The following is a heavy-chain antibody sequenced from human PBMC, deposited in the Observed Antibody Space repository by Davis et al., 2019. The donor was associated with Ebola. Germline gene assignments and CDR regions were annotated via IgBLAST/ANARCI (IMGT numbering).Heavy chain of an antibody. CDR1: GFTFSSYT. V-gene: IGHV3-30-3*01. CDR2: ISYDGSNK. J-gene: IGHJ4*02. Sequence: GESLKISCAASGFTFSSYTMHWVRQAPGKGLEWVAVISYDGSNKYYADSVKGRLTISRDNSKNTVYLQMNSLRPEDTAVYYCAKGGMTYYFHWWGQGTLVTVSS. D-gene: IGHD3-16*01. CDR3: AKGGMTYYFHW.